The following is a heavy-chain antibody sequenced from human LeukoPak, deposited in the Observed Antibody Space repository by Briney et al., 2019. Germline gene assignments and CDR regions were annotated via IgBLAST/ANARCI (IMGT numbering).Heavy chain of an antibody. CDR2: IDDGGYST. Sequence: GGSLRLSCAASGFTFSSEAMTWVRQAPGRGLEWVSTIDDGGYSTHYADSVKGRFTISRDNSKNTLYLQMNSLRAEDTAVYYCAKAGGSGYDYWGQGTLVTVSS. D-gene: IGHD5-12*01. V-gene: IGHV3-23*01. CDR3: AKAGGSGYDY. CDR1: GFTFSSEA. J-gene: IGHJ4*02.